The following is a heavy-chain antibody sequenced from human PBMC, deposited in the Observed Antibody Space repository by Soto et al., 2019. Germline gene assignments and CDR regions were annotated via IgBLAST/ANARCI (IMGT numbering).Heavy chain of an antibody. Sequence: QVQLVQSGAEVTKPGSSVKVSCKASGGTFSSYAISWVRQAPGQGLEWMGGLIPIFGTATYAQKFQGRVTITADESTSTAYMELRSLRSEDTVVYYCAREGGGKEYQLPFDYWGQGTLVTVSS. CDR3: AREGGGKEYQLPFDY. CDR1: GGTFSSYA. CDR2: LIPIFGTA. V-gene: IGHV1-69*01. D-gene: IGHD2-2*01. J-gene: IGHJ4*02.